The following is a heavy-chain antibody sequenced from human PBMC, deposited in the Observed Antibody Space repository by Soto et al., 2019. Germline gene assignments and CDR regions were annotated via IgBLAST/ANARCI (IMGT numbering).Heavy chain of an antibody. J-gene: IGHJ6*02. CDR1: GYTFTSYD. V-gene: IGHV1-8*01. D-gene: IGHD6-13*01. Sequence: QVQLVQFGAEVKKPGASVKVSCKASGYTFTSYDINWVRQATGQGPEWMGWMNPNSGNTGYTEKFPGRVTMTRNASISTAYMELSSLRSEDTAVYYCARAHSISWWYGMDVWGQGTTVTVSS. CDR3: ARAHSISWWYGMDV. CDR2: MNPNSGNT.